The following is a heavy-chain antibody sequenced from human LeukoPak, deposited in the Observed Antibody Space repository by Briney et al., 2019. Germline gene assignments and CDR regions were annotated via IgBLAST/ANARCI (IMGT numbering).Heavy chain of an antibody. CDR3: ASLGGTYDY. J-gene: IGHJ4*02. D-gene: IGHD1-26*01. Sequence: SETLSLTCSVSGGSISSYYWSWVRQPPGKGLEWIGYISDSGSTNYNPSLKSRVTISRDTSKNQVSLKMRLVTAADTAVYFCASLGGTYDYWGQGTLVTVSS. CDR1: GGSISSYY. CDR2: ISDSGST. V-gene: IGHV4-59*08.